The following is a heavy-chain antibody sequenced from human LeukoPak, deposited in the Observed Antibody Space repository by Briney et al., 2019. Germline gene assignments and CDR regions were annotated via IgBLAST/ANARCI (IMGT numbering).Heavy chain of an antibody. Sequence: GASVKVSCKPSGYTFTGYYMHWVRQAPGQGLEWMGWINPNSGDTNYAQKFQGRVTVTRDTSINTAYMELSRLRSDDTAVYYCAREPPRGRGSYYFDYWGQGTLVTVSS. D-gene: IGHD3-10*01. CDR3: AREPPRGRGSYYFDY. J-gene: IGHJ4*02. V-gene: IGHV1-2*02. CDR1: GYTFTGYY. CDR2: INPNSGDT.